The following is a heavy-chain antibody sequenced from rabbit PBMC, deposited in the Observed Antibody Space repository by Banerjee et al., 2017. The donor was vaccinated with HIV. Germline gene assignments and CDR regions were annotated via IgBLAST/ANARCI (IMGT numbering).Heavy chain of an antibody. CDR3: VRDTWHFKL. J-gene: IGHJ4*01. CDR2: IDPVFGST. D-gene: IGHD3-1*01. V-gene: IGHV1S47*01. CDR1: GFSFSSGG. Sequence: QEQLEESGGDLVQPEGSLTLTCTASGFSFSSGGVSWVRQAPGKGLEWIGYIDPVFGSTHYASWVNGRFTISSHNAQNTLYLQLNSLTAADTATYFCVRDTWHFKLWGPGTLVTVS.